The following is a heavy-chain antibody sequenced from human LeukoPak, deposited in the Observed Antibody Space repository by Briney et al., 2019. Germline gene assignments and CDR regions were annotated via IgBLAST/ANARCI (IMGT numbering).Heavy chain of an antibody. CDR3: AKGGVGADENY. D-gene: IGHD1-26*01. CDR2: IYSGGST. V-gene: IGHV3-53*01. Sequence: GGSLRLSCAASGFTVSSNYMSWVRQAPGKGLEWVSVIYSGGSTYYADSVKGRFTISRDNTKNTLYLQMNSLRAEDTAVYYCAKGGVGADENYWGQGTLVTVSS. J-gene: IGHJ4*02. CDR1: GFTVSSNY.